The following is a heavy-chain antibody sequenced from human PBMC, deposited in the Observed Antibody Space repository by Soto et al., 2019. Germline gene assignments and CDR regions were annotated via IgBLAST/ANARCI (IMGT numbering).Heavy chain of an antibody. CDR2: ISTYSCNT. J-gene: IGHJ4*02. Sequence: ASVKFSCKTSGYTFNTYYISWLRQAPGQWLEWIGWISTYSCNTNYVPKLQGRITMTKDTTTSTAYMELRGLRSDATAIYFCARDTSNYFDFWGQGTPVTVSS. D-gene: IGHD2-2*01. CDR1: GYTFNTYY. CDR3: ARDTSNYFDF. V-gene: IGHV1-18*01.